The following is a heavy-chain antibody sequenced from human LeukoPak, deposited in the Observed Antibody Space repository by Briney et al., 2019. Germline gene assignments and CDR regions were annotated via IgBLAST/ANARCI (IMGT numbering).Heavy chain of an antibody. CDR1: GFTFSTYG. CDR3: AKDRSPAGSFRPGPFDY. Sequence: QSGGSLRLSCAASGFTFSTYGMHWVRQAPGKGLEWVAVISYDGGNKYYVDSVKGRFTISRDNSKNMLYLQMNSLRAEDTAVYYCAKDRSPAGSFRPGPFDYWGQGTLVTVSS. J-gene: IGHJ4*02. CDR2: ISYDGGNK. V-gene: IGHV3-30*18. D-gene: IGHD2-2*01.